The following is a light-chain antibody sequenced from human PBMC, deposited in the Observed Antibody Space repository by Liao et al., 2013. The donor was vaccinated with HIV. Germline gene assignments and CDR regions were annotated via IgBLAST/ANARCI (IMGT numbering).Light chain of an antibody. CDR1: RLGDKF. Sequence: SYELTQPPSVSVSPGQTATITCSGNRLGDKFACWYQQKPGQSPVLVIYQSTKRPSGIPERFSGSNFGNTATLTISGTQAVDEADYYCQAWDTTSYVVFGGGTKVTVL. J-gene: IGLJ2*01. CDR3: QAWDTTSYVV. CDR2: QST. V-gene: IGLV3-1*01.